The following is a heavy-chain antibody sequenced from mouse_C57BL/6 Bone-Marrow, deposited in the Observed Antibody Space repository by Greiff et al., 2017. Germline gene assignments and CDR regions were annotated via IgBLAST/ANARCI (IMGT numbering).Heavy chain of an antibody. D-gene: IGHD2-1*01. CDR1: GYTFTDYY. CDR3: AIYYGAWFAY. J-gene: IGHJ3*01. CDR2: IYPGSGNT. V-gene: IGHV1-76*01. Sequence: VQLQQSGAELVRPGASVKLSCKASGYTFTDYYINWVKQRPGQGLEWIARIYPGSGNTYYNEKFKGKATLTAEKSSSTAYMQLSSLTSADSAVYFCAIYYGAWFAYWGQGTLVTVSA.